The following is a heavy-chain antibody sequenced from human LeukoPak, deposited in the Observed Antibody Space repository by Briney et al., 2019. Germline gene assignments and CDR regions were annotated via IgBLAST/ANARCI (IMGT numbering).Heavy chain of an antibody. V-gene: IGHV3-33*01. D-gene: IGHD6-19*01. CDR2: IWYDGSNK. J-gene: IGHJ5*02. CDR3: ARDRLAVADHANWFDP. Sequence: PGRSPRLSCAASGFTFSSYGMHWVRQAPGKGLEWVAVIWYDGSNKYYADSVKGRFTISRDNSKNTLYLQMNSLRAEDTAVYYCARDRLAVADHANWFDPWGQGTLVTVSS. CDR1: GFTFSSYG.